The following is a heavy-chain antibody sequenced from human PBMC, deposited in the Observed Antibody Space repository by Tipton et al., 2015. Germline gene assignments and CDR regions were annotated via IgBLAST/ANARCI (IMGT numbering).Heavy chain of an antibody. CDR3: ARWEAYDSSGYFLY. D-gene: IGHD3-22*01. J-gene: IGHJ4*02. CDR2: IYPGDSES. V-gene: IGHV5-51*01. CDR1: GDSFTSYW. Sequence: QSGAEVKKPGESLKISCQGSGDSFTSYWIGWVRQMPGKGLDWMGIIYPGDSESRYSPSFQGQVTFSADKSISTAYLQWSSLKASDTAMYYCARWEAYDSSGYFLYWGQGTLVTVSS.